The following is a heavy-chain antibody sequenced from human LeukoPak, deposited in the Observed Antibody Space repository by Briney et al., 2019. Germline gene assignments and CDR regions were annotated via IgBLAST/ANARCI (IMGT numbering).Heavy chain of an antibody. CDR2: INAGNGNT. CDR1: GYTFTSYA. Sequence: GASVKVSCKASGYTFTSYAMHWVRQAPGQRLEWMGWINAGNGNTKYSRKFQGRVTITRDTSASTAYMELSSLRSEDTAVYYCAREGYSSSWYWFDPWGQGTLVTVSS. CDR3: AREGYSSSWYWFDP. J-gene: IGHJ5*02. V-gene: IGHV1-3*01. D-gene: IGHD6-13*01.